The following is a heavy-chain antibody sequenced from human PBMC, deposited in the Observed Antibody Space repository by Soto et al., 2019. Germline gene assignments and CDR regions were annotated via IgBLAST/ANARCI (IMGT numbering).Heavy chain of an antibody. V-gene: IGHV3-21*01. J-gene: IGHJ4*02. CDR3: ARDLEGSSFSGY. CDR1: GFTFNKYG. CDR2: ISRSSSYI. D-gene: IGHD3-3*01. Sequence: EVQLVESGGGLVKPGGSLRLSCAASGFTFNKYGMNWVRQAPGKGLEWVSSISRSSSYIYYADSVKGRFTISRDNAKNSLYLQMNSLKAEDTAIYFCARDLEGSSFSGYWGQGTLVTVSS.